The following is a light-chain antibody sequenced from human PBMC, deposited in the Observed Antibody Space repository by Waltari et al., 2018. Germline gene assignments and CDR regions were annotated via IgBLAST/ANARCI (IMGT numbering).Light chain of an antibody. Sequence: QAALTQPRSVSGSPGQSVTISCIGTSSDIGDYNYFSWYQQHPGTAPKLMIYEVSKRPSGVSDRFSGSKSGNTASLTISGLQAEDEADYYCSSYAGSNSFGLFGGGTRLTVL. CDR3: SSYAGSNSFGL. CDR2: EVS. V-gene: IGLV2-11*01. J-gene: IGLJ2*01. CDR1: SSDIGDYNY.